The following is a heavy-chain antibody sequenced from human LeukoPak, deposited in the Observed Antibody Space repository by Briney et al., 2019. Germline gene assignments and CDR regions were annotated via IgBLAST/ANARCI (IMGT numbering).Heavy chain of an antibody. Sequence: GESLKISCKGSGYSFTNYWIGWVRQMPGKGLEWMGIIYPGDSDTRYSPSFQGQVTISAEKSISTACLQWSSLKASDTALYYCASVTMVRGVPWAFDYWGQGTLVTVSS. J-gene: IGHJ4*02. CDR3: ASVTMVRGVPWAFDY. CDR2: IYPGDSDT. CDR1: GYSFTNYW. D-gene: IGHD3-10*01. V-gene: IGHV5-51*01.